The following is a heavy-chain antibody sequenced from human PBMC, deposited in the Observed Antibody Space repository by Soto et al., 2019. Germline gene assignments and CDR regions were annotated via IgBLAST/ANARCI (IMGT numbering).Heavy chain of an antibody. V-gene: IGHV4-59*01. CDR1: GGSISSYY. CDR2: IYYSGST. CDR3: ARVWGRGIAARPTWFDP. J-gene: IGHJ5*02. D-gene: IGHD6-6*01. Sequence: SETLSLTCTVSGGSISSYYWSWIRQPPGKGLEWIGYIYYSGSTNYNPSLKSRVTISVDTSKNQFSLKLSSVTAADTAVYYCARVWGRGIAARPTWFDPWGQGTLVTVSS.